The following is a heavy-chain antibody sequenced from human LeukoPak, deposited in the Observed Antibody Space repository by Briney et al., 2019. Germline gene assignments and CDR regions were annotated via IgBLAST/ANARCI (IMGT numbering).Heavy chain of an antibody. CDR1: GFTVSSNY. V-gene: IGHV3-53*01. Sequence: GGSLRLSCAASGFTVSSNYMSWVRQAPGKRLEWVSVIYSGGSTYYADSVKGRFTISRDNSKNTLYLQMNSLRAEDTAVYYCARASGEGSGSYYNVGAFDIWGQGTMVTVSS. D-gene: IGHD3-10*01. CDR2: IYSGGST. CDR3: ARASGEGSGSYYNVGAFDI. J-gene: IGHJ3*02.